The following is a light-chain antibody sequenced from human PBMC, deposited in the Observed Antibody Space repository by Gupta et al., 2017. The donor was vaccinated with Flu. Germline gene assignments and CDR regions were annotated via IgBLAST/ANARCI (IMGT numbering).Light chain of an antibody. J-gene: IGLJ2*01. Sequence: QSALTQPASVSGSPGQSITISCTGTSNDIGDYSYVSWYQQHPGKAPKPMIHDVSDRPSGVSNRFSGSKSGNTASLTISGLQADDEAEYYCSSFTSTNTLVFGGGTKLTVL. V-gene: IGLV2-14*01. CDR1: SNDIGDYSY. CDR3: SSFTSTNTLV. CDR2: DVS.